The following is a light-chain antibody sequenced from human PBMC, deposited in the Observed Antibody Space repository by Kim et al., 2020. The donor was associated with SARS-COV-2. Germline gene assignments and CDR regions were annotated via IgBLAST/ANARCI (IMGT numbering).Light chain of an antibody. J-gene: IGKJ4*01. CDR3: RRYDDLPQVT. CDR2: DAS. V-gene: IGKV1-33*01. Sequence: DIQMTQSPSSLSASVGDRVTITCQASQDISNYLNWYQQKPGKAPKLLIYDASNLETGVPSRFSGSGSGTDFTFIISSLQTEDIATYYCRRYDDLPQVTIGGGTRREI. CDR1: QDISNY.